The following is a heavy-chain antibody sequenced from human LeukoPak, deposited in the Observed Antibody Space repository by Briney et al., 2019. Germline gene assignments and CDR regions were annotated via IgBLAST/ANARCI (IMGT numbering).Heavy chain of an antibody. V-gene: IGHV1-69*01. Sequence: ASVKVSCKASGGTFSSYAISWVRHAPGQGLEWMGGIIPIFGTANYAQKFQGRVTITADVSTSTAYMELSSLRSEDTAVYYCARDRYCSSTSCYYHDAFDIWGQGTMVTVSS. CDR3: ARDRYCSSTSCYYHDAFDI. J-gene: IGHJ3*02. D-gene: IGHD2-2*01. CDR2: IIPIFGTA. CDR1: GGTFSSYA.